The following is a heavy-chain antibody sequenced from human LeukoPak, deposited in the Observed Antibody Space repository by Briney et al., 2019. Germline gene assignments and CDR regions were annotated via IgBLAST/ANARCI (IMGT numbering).Heavy chain of an antibody. J-gene: IGHJ4*02. V-gene: IGHV4-59*01. CDR1: GASISGYY. D-gene: IGHD5-24*01. CDR2: IYNSGST. CDR3: ARGRGGDGYNWLCYFDY. Sequence: PSETLSLTCTVSGASISGYYWTWIRQPPGKGLEWIGYIYNSGSTNYNPSLKSRVTMSVDTSKNQFSLKVTSVTPADTAVYYCARGRGGDGYNWLCYFDYWGQGTLVTVSS.